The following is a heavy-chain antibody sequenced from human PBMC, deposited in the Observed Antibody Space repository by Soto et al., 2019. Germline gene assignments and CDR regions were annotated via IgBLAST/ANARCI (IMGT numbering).Heavy chain of an antibody. D-gene: IGHD6-19*01. Sequence: QVQLQQWGAGLLKPSETLSLTCAVYGGSFSGYYWSWIRQPPGKGLEWIGEINHSGSTSYNPSLKSRVTISVDTSKNQFSLKLRSVTAADTAVYYCARLPGGSNSIAVAGTNDYWGQGTLVTVSS. CDR2: INHSGST. CDR3: ARLPGGSNSIAVAGTNDY. V-gene: IGHV4-34*01. J-gene: IGHJ4*02. CDR1: GGSFSGYY.